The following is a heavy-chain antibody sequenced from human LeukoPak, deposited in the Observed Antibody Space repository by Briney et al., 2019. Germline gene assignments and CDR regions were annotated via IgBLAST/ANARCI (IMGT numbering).Heavy chain of an antibody. J-gene: IGHJ4*02. D-gene: IGHD7-27*01. CDR1: GYTLTELS. CDR3: ARDLNKLGYFDY. Sequence: ASVKVSCKVSGYTLTELSMHWVRQAPGKELEWMGGFDPEDGETIYAQKFQGRVTMTEDTSTDTAYMELSSLRSEDTAVYYCARDLNKLGYFDYWGQGTLVTVSS. CDR2: FDPEDGET. V-gene: IGHV1-24*01.